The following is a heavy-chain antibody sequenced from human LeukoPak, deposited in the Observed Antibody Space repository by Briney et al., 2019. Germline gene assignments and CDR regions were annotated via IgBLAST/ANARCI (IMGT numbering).Heavy chain of an antibody. J-gene: IGHJ6*02. CDR2: INHSGST. V-gene: IGHV4-34*01. CDR3: ARDPKHSGWYGYYYYYGMDV. CDR1: GGSFSGYY. Sequence: SETLSLTCAVYGGSFSGYYWSWIRQPPGKGLEWIGEINHSGSTNYNPSLKSRVTISVDTSKNQFSLKLSSVTAADTAVYYCARDPKHSGWYGYYYYYGMDVWGQGTTVTVSS. D-gene: IGHD6-19*01.